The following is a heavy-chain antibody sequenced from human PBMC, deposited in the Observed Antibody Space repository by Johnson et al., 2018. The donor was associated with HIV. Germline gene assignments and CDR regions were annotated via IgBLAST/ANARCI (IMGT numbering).Heavy chain of an antibody. J-gene: IGHJ3*02. CDR3: AKGRIAAAGTGVDAFDI. V-gene: IGHV3-30-3*01. D-gene: IGHD6-13*01. CDR1: GFTFSSYA. Sequence: QVQLVESGGGVVQPGRSLRLSCAASGFTFSSYAMHWVRQAPGKGLEWVAVISYDGSNKYYADSVKGRFTISRDNSKNTLYLQMNSLSAEDTAVYYCAKGRIAAAGTGVDAFDIWGQGTMVTVSS. CDR2: ISYDGSNK.